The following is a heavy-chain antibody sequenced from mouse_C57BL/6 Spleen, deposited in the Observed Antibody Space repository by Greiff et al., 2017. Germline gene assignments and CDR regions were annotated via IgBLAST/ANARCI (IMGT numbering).Heavy chain of an antibody. CDR1: GYTFTSYG. CDR3: ARRGWLPNDYAMDY. J-gene: IGHJ4*01. Sequence: QVQLQQSGAELARPGASVKLSCKASGYTFTSYGISWVKQRTGQGLEWIGEIYPRSGNTYYNEKFKGKATLTADKSSSTAYMELRSLTSEDSAVYFCARRGWLPNDYAMDYWGQGTSVTVSS. V-gene: IGHV1-81*01. CDR2: IYPRSGNT. D-gene: IGHD2-3*01.